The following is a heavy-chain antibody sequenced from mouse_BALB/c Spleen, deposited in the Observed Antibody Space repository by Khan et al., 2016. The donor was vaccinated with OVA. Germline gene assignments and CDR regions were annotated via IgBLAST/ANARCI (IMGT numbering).Heavy chain of an antibody. Sequence: MQLEESGPSLVKPSQTLSLTCSVTGDSITSGYWNWIRKFPGNKLEYMGYISYSGSTYYNPSLKSRISITRDTSKNQYYLQLNSVTTEDTATYYCARYDGYYDWYFDVWGAGTTVTVSS. CDR2: ISYSGST. J-gene: IGHJ1*01. CDR3: ARYDGYYDWYFDV. D-gene: IGHD2-3*01. V-gene: IGHV3-8*02. CDR1: GDSITSGY.